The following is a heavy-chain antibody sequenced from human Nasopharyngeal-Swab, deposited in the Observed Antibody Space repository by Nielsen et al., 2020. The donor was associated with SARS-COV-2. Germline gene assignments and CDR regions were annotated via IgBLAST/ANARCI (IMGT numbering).Heavy chain of an antibody. J-gene: IGHJ4*02. V-gene: IGHV3-74*01. D-gene: IGHD7-27*01. CDR2: LNGDATTV. CDR1: GFTFSSSW. Sequence: LTCAGPGFTFSSSWLHWVRQAPGEGLVWVARLNGDATTVDYADSVKGRFTISRDNAKNTLYLQMNGLRDEDTAIYYCARAGEYRFDYWGQGTLVTVSS. CDR3: ARAGEYRFDY.